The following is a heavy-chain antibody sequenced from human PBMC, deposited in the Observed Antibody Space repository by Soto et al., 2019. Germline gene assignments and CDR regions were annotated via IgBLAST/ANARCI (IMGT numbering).Heavy chain of an antibody. CDR1: GDTFTDYY. D-gene: IGHD2-21*02. CDR2: VNPSGGHA. Sequence: QVQLMQSGAEVKKPGASVKVSCKASGDTFTDYYIHWVRQAPGHGLEWMGTVNPSGGHATYAQQFLSRVTMTRDPSTSTLYMEVNSLTSDDTAVYYCARGGHVVVVTAALDYWGQGTLVTVSS. J-gene: IGHJ4*02. V-gene: IGHV1-46*01. CDR3: ARGGHVVVVTAALDY.